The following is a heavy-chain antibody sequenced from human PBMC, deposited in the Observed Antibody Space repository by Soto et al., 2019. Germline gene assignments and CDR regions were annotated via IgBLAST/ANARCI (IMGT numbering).Heavy chain of an antibody. D-gene: IGHD3-3*01. CDR2: INAGNGNT. V-gene: IGHV1-3*01. J-gene: IGHJ4*02. Sequence: ASVKVSCKASGYTFTSYAMHWVRQAPGQRLEWMGWINAGNGNTKYSQKFQGRVTITRDPSASTAYMELSSLRSEDTAVYYCARPQGLEWLFILDYWGQGTLVTVSS. CDR3: ARPQGLEWLFILDY. CDR1: GYTFTSYA.